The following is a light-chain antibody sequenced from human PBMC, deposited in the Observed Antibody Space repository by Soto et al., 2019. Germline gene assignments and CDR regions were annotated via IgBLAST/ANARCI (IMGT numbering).Light chain of an antibody. CDR1: QSVSSSY. CDR3: QQYGSSPPLT. Sequence: EVVMTQSAAAVSVSQGDRAYLSCRPSQSVSSSYLAWYQQKPGQAPRLLIYGASSRATGIPDRFSGSGSGTDFTLTISRLEPEDFAVYYCQQYGSSPPLTFGGGTKVDIK. CDR2: GAS. J-gene: IGKJ4*01. V-gene: IGKV3-20*01.